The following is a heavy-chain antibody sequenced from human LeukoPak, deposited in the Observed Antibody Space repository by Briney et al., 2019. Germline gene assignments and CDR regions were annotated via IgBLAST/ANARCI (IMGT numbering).Heavy chain of an antibody. Sequence: ASVKVSCKASGYTFTSYGISWVRQAPGQGLEWMGWISAYNGNTNYAQKLQGRVTMTTDTSTSTAYMELRSLRSDDTAVYYCVREGGWFGELILSFDYWGQGTLVTVSS. V-gene: IGHV1-18*04. J-gene: IGHJ4*02. CDR2: ISAYNGNT. CDR1: GYTFTSYG. CDR3: VREGGWFGELILSFDY. D-gene: IGHD3-10*01.